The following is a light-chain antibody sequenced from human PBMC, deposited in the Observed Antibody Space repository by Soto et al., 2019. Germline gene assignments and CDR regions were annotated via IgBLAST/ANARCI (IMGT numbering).Light chain of an antibody. CDR2: DAS. J-gene: IGKJ1*01. CDR1: QSISNR. V-gene: IGKV1-5*01. CDR3: QPYGSMWA. Sequence: IQVTHSPSSLSAPVGDTVTITFRASQSISNRLAGYQQKPGKAPKVLIYDASGLESGVPSRFSGSGSGTEFIITISRLQDDDFTTYCCQPYGSMWAFAQGTKVDIK.